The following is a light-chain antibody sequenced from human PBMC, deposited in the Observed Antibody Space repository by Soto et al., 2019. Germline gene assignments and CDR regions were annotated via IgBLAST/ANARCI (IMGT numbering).Light chain of an antibody. CDR1: SSNIGAGYD. CDR2: GNT. Sequence: QSVLTQPPSVSGAPGQRVTISCTGSSSNIGAGYDVHWYQQLPGIAPKLRIYGNTNRPSGVPDRFSGSKSGTSASLAITGLQAEDEADYYCLSFDSSLSVVFGGGTQLTVL. V-gene: IGLV1-40*01. CDR3: LSFDSSLSVV. J-gene: IGLJ2*01.